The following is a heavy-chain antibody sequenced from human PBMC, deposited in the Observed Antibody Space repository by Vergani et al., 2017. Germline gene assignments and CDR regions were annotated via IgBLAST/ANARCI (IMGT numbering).Heavy chain of an antibody. J-gene: IGHJ4*02. CDR3: ARDRGGWGYFDY. D-gene: IGHD6-19*01. Sequence: QVQLQESGPGLVKPSQTLSLTCAVSGGPISSGGYYWSWIRQLPGRGLEWIGYIYYYWTTYYNPSLSLKSRVTISVDTSKNQCSLKLSSVTAADTAVYCCARDRGGWGYFDYWGQGTLVTVSS. CDR2: IYYYWTT. V-gene: IGHV4-31*11. CDR1: GGPISSGGYY.